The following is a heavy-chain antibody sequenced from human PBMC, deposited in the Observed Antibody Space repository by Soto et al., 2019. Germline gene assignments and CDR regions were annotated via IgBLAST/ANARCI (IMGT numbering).Heavy chain of an antibody. Sequence: QVTLKESGPVVVKPTETLTLTCTVSGFSLSNARLGVSWIRQPPGKALEWLAHIFSNDDKSYSTSLKNRLTISTDTSKSQVVLTMTNMDPVDSATYFCALIKDCSRTDCYLASFDPWGQGTLVTVSS. CDR2: IFSNDDK. J-gene: IGHJ5*02. CDR3: ALIKDCSRTDCYLASFDP. CDR1: GFSLSNARLG. V-gene: IGHV2-26*01. D-gene: IGHD2-2*01.